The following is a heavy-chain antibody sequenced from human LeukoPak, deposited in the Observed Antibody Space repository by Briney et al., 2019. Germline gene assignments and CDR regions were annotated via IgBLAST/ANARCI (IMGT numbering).Heavy chain of an antibody. D-gene: IGHD2-21*02. Sequence: GGSLRLSCAASGFTFSSYVMHWVRQAPGKGLEWVAIIWFDGGNKYYAGSVRGRFTISRDNAKNTLYLQMNNLRAEDMAVYYCGSDLSLGYWGQGTLVTVSS. CDR1: GFTFSSYV. V-gene: IGHV3-33*03. J-gene: IGHJ4*02. CDR3: GSDLSLGY. CDR2: IWFDGGNK.